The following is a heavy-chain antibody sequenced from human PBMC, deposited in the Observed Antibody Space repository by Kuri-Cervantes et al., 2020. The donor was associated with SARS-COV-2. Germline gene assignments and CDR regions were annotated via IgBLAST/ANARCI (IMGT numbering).Heavy chain of an antibody. J-gene: IGHJ4*02. Sequence: GESLKISCAASGFTFSSYGMHWVRQAPGKGLEWVAVIWYDGSNKYYADSVKGRFTISRDNSKNTLYLQMNSLRAEDTAVYYCARDGGRDGYDGGDYYFDYWGQGTLVTVSS. CDR3: ARDGGRDGYDGGDYYFDY. V-gene: IGHV3-33*01. D-gene: IGHD5-24*01. CDR1: GFTFSSYG. CDR2: IWYDGSNK.